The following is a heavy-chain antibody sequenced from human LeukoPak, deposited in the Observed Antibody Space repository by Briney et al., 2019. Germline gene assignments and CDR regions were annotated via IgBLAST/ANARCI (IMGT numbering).Heavy chain of an antibody. J-gene: IGHJ4*02. CDR2: IKQDGSEK. CDR3: ARALYGVSTNGADY. CDR1: GFTFSSYS. D-gene: IGHD4-17*01. Sequence: PGGSLRLSCAASGFTFSSYSMNWVRQAPGKGLEWVANIKQDGSEKYYVDSVKGRFTISRDNAKNSLYLQMNSLRAEDTAVYYCARALYGVSTNGADYWGQGTLVTVSS. V-gene: IGHV3-7*01.